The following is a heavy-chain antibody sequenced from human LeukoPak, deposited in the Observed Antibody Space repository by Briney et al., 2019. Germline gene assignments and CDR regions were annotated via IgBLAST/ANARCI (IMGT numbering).Heavy chain of an antibody. CDR2: INHSGST. CDR1: GWSFSGYY. CDR3: ASSTIFGVVIMGNYYYGMDV. V-gene: IGHV4-34*01. J-gene: IGHJ6*02. Sequence: PSETLSLTCAVYGWSFSGYYWSWIRQPPGKGLEWIGEINHSGSTNYNPSLKRRVTISVDTSKNQFSLKLSSVTAADTAVYYCASSTIFGVVIMGNYYYGMDVWGQGPTVTVSS. D-gene: IGHD3-3*01.